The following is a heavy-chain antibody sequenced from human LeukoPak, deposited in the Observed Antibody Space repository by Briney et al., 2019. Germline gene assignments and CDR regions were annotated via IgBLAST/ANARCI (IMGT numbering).Heavy chain of an antibody. Sequence: GGSLRLSCAASGFIFRTYWMMWARQAPGKGLEWVANMKGDGSETHYVESVKGRFTISRDNAKNSLYLQMNSLRPEDTAVYYCATYSSSNGREFQYWGQGTLVTVSS. J-gene: IGHJ1*01. CDR3: ATYSSSNGREFQY. CDR1: GFIFRTYW. V-gene: IGHV3-7*01. CDR2: MKGDGSET. D-gene: IGHD2-2*01.